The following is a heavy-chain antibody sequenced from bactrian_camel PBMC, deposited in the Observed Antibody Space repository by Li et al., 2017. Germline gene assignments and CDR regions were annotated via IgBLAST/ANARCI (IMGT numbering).Heavy chain of an antibody. V-gene: IGHV3S53*01. CDR2: INSDGIT. CDR3: AADSCRVRYGRSWYDVLEYKS. Sequence: HVQLVESGGGSVQAGGSLRLTCATSEYNRCTHDMSWYRRAPKGREFEFVASINSDGITRYADSVKGRFTISQDNAKNTVYLQMSSPKPEDTAMYYCAADSCRVRYGRSWYDVLEYKSWGQGTQVTVS. CDR1: EYNRCTHD. J-gene: IGHJ4*01. D-gene: IGHD6*01.